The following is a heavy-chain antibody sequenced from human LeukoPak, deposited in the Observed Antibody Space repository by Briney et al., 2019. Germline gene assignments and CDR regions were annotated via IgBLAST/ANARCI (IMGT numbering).Heavy chain of an antibody. D-gene: IGHD3-22*01. Sequence: GGSLRLSCAASGFTFSDYYMTWIRRAPGKGLEWVSYISGSSSDTNYADFVKGRFTISRDNAKNSLYLQMNGLRAEDTAVYYCARVNPISSGFYAYWGQGTPVTVSS. CDR3: ARVNPISSGFYAY. V-gene: IGHV3-11*06. J-gene: IGHJ4*02. CDR1: GFTFSDYY. CDR2: ISGSSSDT.